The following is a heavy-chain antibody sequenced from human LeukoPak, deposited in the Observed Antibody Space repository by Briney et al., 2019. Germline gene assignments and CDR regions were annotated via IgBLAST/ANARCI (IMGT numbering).Heavy chain of an antibody. CDR2: IIPIFGTA. Sequence: EASVKVSCKASGGTFSSYAISWVRQAPGQGLEWMGGIIPIFGTANYAQKFQGRVTITTDESTSTAYMELSSLRSEDTAVYYCARDFWRWKGIVGATRYYYYMDVWGKGTTVTVSS. J-gene: IGHJ6*03. D-gene: IGHD1-26*01. CDR1: GGTFSSYA. V-gene: IGHV1-69*05. CDR3: ARDFWRWKGIVGATRYYYYMDV.